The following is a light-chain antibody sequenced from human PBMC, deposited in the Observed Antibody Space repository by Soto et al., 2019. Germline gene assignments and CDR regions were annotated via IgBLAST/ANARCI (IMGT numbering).Light chain of an antibody. CDR1: QSVSSW. Sequence: DIQMTQSPSTLSASVGDRVTITCRASQSVSSWLAWYQQKPGKAPTLLIHTASTLQSGVPSRFSGSGSGTDFTLIISSLQPDDFATYFCQQYNTYRTFDQGTKVEIK. CDR2: TAS. J-gene: IGKJ1*01. CDR3: QQYNTYRT. V-gene: IGKV1-5*03.